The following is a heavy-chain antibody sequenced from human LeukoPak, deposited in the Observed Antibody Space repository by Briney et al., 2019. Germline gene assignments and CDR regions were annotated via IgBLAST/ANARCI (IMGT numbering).Heavy chain of an antibody. V-gene: IGHV4-59*01. D-gene: IGHD4-17*01. J-gene: IGHJ6*03. CDR2: IYYSGST. CDR1: GGSISSYY. CDR3: ARSDYGDFYYYYMDV. Sequence: SETLSLTCTVSGGSISSYYWSWIRQPPGKGLEWIGYIYYSGSTNYNPSLKSRVTISVDTSKNLFSLKLSSVTAADTAVYYCARSDYGDFYYYYMDVWGKGTTVTISS.